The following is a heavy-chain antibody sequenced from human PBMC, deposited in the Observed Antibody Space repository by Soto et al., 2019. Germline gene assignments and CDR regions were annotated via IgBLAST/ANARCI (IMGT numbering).Heavy chain of an antibody. D-gene: IGHD3-10*01. CDR1: GGTFSSYA. CDR3: ARSKTYYYGSGSYHFDY. CDR2: IIPIFGTA. J-gene: IGHJ4*02. V-gene: IGHV1-69*12. Sequence: QVQLVQSGAEVKKPGSSVKVSCKASGGTFSSYAISWVRQAPGQGLEWMGGIIPIFGTANYAQKFQGRVTITADESTSTAYMELSSLRSEDTAVYYCARSKTYYYGSGSYHFDYLGQGTLVTVSS.